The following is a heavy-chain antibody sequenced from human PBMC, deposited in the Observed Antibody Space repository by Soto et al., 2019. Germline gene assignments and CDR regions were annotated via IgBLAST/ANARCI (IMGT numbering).Heavy chain of an antibody. CDR3: ARGSYYSGWV. Sequence: QVQLQQSGPGLVQPSQTLSLTCAISGDSVSSTSTAWSWIRQSPSRGLEWLGRTYYRSNWYTDYAVSVTSRITVSPDTSKNQFSLQLNSVTPEDTAVYYCARGSYYSGWVWGQGTLVTVSS. CDR1: GDSVSSTSTA. D-gene: IGHD6-19*01. V-gene: IGHV6-1*01. CDR2: TYYRSNWYT. J-gene: IGHJ4*02.